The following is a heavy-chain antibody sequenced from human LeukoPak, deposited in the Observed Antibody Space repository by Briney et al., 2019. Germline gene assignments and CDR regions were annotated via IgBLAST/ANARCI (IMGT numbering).Heavy chain of an antibody. D-gene: IGHD3-10*01. CDR2: ISYDGSNK. CDR3: AKDGGYVDDYYGSGSYYRVGYYYYYGMDV. J-gene: IGHJ6*02. Sequence: GRSLRLSCAASGFTFSSYGMHWVRQAPGKGLEWVAVISYDGSNKYYADSVKGRFTISRDNSKNTLYLQMNSLRAEDTAVYYCAKDGGYVDDYYGSGSYYRVGYYYYYGMDVWGQGTTVTVYS. V-gene: IGHV3-30*18. CDR1: GFTFSSYG.